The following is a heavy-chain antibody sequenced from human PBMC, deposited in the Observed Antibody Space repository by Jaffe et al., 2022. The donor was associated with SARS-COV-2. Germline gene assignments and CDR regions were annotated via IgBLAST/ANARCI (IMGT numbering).Heavy chain of an antibody. Sequence: QVQLQESGPGLVKPSETLSLTCTVSGGSISSYYWSWIRQPPGKGLEWIGYIYYSGSTNYNPSLKSRVTISVDTSKNQFSLKLSSVTAADTAVYYCAAYDSSGSSFRDWGQGTLVTVSS. V-gene: IGHV4-59*01. CDR1: GGSISSYY. CDR3: AAYDSSGSSFRD. J-gene: IGHJ4*02. CDR2: IYYSGST. D-gene: IGHD3-22*01.